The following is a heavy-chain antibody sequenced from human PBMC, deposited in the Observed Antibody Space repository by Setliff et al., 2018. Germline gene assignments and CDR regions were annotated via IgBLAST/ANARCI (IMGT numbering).Heavy chain of an antibody. J-gene: IGHJ4*02. CDR1: GGSTGVSEYY. D-gene: IGHD1-1*01. CDR3: AKGGGRYHSDS. V-gene: IGHV4-39*06. CDR2: AYAGGGT. Sequence: SETLSLTCTFSGGSTGVSEYYWGWVRQSPGKGLEWIGSAYAGGGTYYNPSLQSRITISVDTSQNHFPLSLTSVTAADTAVYYCAKGGGRYHSDSWGQGILVTVSS.